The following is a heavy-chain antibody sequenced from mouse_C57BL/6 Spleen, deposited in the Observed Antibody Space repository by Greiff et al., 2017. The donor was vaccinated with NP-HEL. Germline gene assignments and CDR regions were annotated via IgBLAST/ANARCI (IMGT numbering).Heavy chain of an antibody. CDR2: IDPETGGT. J-gene: IGHJ2*01. D-gene: IGHD4-1*01. V-gene: IGHV1-15*01. CDR3: TSRLGRECYFDY. CDR1: GYTFTDYE. Sequence: QVQLQQSGAELVRPGASVTLSCKASGYTFTDYEMHWVKQTPVHGLEWIGAIDPETGGTAYNQKFKGKAILTADKSSSTAYMELRSLTSEDSAVYYCTSRLGRECYFDYWGQGTTLTVSS.